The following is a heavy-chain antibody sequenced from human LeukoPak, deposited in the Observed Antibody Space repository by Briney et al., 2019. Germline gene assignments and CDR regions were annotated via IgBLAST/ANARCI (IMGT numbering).Heavy chain of an antibody. V-gene: IGHV3-23*01. CDR1: GFTFSSYA. CDR3: ARVERVGLLRYGMDV. Sequence: GGSLRLSCAASGFTFSSYAMSWVRQAPGKGLERVSGISGSGGSTYYADSVEGRFTISRDNSKNTLSLQMNSLRAEDTAVYYCARVERVGLLRYGMDVWGQGTTVTVSS. J-gene: IGHJ6*02. CDR2: ISGSGGST. D-gene: IGHD2-15*01.